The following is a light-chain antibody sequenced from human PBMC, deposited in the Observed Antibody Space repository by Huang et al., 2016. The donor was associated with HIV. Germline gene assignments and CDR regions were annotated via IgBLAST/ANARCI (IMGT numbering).Light chain of an antibody. J-gene: IGKJ2*01. Sequence: EIVLTQSPATLSLSPGERATLSCRASQSVTRYLAWYQQKAGQAPRLLSYDASIRATGIPARCSGSGSGTDFTLTISSLEPEDFAVYYCQQRSNWPTYTFGQGTKLEIK. CDR3: QQRSNWPTYT. V-gene: IGKV3-11*01. CDR1: QSVTRY. CDR2: DAS.